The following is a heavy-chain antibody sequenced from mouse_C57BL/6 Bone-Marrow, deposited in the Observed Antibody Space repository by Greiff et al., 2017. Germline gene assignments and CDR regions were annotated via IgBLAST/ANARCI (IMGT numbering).Heavy chain of an antibody. J-gene: IGHJ2*01. Sequence: VQLQQSGAELVRPGTSVKVSCKASGYAFTNYLIEWVKQRPGQGLAWIGVINPGSGGTNYNEKFKGKATLTAEKSSSTAYMKLSSLTSEDSAVYFCARGNGSSYVDYWGQVTTLTVSS. V-gene: IGHV1-54*01. CDR2: INPGSGGT. CDR1: GYAFTNYL. CDR3: ARGNGSSYVDY. D-gene: IGHD1-1*01.